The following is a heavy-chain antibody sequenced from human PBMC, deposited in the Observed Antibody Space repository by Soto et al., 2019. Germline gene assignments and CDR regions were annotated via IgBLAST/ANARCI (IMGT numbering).Heavy chain of an antibody. CDR2: IYCSGST. Sequence: QVQLQESGPGLVKPSQTLSLTCTVSGGSISSGGYYWSWIRQHPGKGLEWIGYIYCSGSTYYNPSLKSRVTISVDTSKNQFSLKLSSVTAADTAVYYCAREYYYDSSGPPEGWFDPWGQGTLVTVSS. D-gene: IGHD3-22*01. V-gene: IGHV4-31*03. CDR3: AREYYYDSSGPPEGWFDP. CDR1: GGSISSGGYY. J-gene: IGHJ5*02.